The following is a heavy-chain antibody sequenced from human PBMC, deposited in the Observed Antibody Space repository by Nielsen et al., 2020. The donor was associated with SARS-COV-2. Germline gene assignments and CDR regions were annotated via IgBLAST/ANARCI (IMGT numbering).Heavy chain of an antibody. CDR1: GYNFIKWY. J-gene: IGHJ3*02. Sequence: ASVKVSCKTSGYNFIKWYLHWVRQAPGQGLEWMGRINPSGGTTTYAQKFQGRVTLTRDTSTSTVYMELRSLRSEDTAVYYCARFKYGSSWYYAFDIWGQGTMVTVSS. CDR2: INPSGGTT. V-gene: IGHV1-46*01. CDR3: ARFKYGSSWYYAFDI. D-gene: IGHD6-13*01.